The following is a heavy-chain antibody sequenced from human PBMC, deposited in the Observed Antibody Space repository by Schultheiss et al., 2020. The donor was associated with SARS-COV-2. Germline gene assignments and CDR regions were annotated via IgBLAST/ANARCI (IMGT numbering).Heavy chain of an antibody. D-gene: IGHD3-10*01. Sequence: GGSLRLSCAASGFTFSNAWMSWVRQAPGKGLEWVGRIRSKANSYATAYAASVKGRFTISRDDSKNTLYLQMDSLKTEDTAVYYCTTGSGWGSWGQGTLVTVSS. CDR1: GFTFSNAW. J-gene: IGHJ5*02. CDR3: TTGSGWGS. V-gene: IGHV3-15*01. CDR2: IRSKANSYAT.